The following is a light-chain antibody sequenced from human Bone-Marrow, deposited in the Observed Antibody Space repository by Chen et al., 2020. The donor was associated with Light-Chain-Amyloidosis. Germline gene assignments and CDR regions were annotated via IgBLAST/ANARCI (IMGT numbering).Light chain of an antibody. Sequence: IVLTQSPGTLSLSPGEGANLSCRASQNISSDYLTWYQQTFGQAPRPLMYGSSSRDTGIPDRCTGSMSVTDFTLTINRLESEDFAMYYCQQYGTSPLTFGGGTKVEIK. CDR2: GSS. J-gene: IGKJ4*01. CDR3: QQYGTSPLT. V-gene: IGKV3-20*01. CDR1: QNISSDY.